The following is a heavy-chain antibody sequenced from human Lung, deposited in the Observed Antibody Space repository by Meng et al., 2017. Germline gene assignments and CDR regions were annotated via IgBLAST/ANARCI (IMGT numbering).Heavy chain of an antibody. Sequence: GESLKISCAASGFTFSSHPMHWVRQAPGKGLEWVAIITDAGNNKYYAESVKGRFTVSRDNSNNMVYLQMTRLRPEDTAVYYCARDSGASSGWNWFDPWGQGTLVTGAS. CDR1: GFTFSSHP. CDR3: ARDSGASSGWNWFDP. J-gene: IGHJ5*01. D-gene: IGHD6-19*01. V-gene: IGHV3-30*04. CDR2: ITDAGNNK.